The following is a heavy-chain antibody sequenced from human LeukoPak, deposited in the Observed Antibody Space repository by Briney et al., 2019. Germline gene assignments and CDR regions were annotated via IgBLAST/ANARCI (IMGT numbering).Heavy chain of an antibody. Sequence: GGSLRLSCAASGFTFSSYWMHWVRQAPGKGLVRVSRINTDGGSTSYAVSVKGRFTISRDNAKNTLYLQMDSLRAEDTAVYYCARATSGWYYFDYWGQGTLVTVSS. CDR3: ARATSGWYYFDY. CDR2: INTDGGST. D-gene: IGHD6-19*01. CDR1: GFTFSSYW. V-gene: IGHV3-74*01. J-gene: IGHJ4*02.